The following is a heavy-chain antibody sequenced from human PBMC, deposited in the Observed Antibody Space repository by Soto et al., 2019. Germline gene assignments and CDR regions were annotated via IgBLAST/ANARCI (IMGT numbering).Heavy chain of an antibody. CDR2: IYPGDSET. Sequence: EVQLVQSGAEVKKPGESLKISCKGSGYSFTSYHIVWVRQMPGKGLEWMGIIYPGDSETRYSPSLQGQVTMSADKSTSSAYLQWSSLKASDTAMYYCASRSYCDGVCTRRPYDYYGMDVWGQGTTVTVSS. J-gene: IGHJ6*02. CDR1: GYSFTSYH. D-gene: IGHD2-21*02. V-gene: IGHV5-51*01. CDR3: ASRSYCDGVCTRRPYDYYGMDV.